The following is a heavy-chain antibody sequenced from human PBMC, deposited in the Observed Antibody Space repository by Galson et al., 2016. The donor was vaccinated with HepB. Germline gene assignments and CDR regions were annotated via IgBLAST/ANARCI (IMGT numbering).Heavy chain of an antibody. Sequence: SLRLSCAASGFTSSSYWMNWFRQAPGKEMVWVSRINGDGSSTTYADSVKGRFTISRDNAKNTLYLQMSSLRAEDTAVYYCARDASGITIFGVAPFYYYGMDVWGQGTTVTVSS. J-gene: IGHJ6*02. CDR1: GFTSSSYW. CDR2: INGDGSST. V-gene: IGHV3-74*01. CDR3: ARDASGITIFGVAPFYYYGMDV. D-gene: IGHD3-3*01.